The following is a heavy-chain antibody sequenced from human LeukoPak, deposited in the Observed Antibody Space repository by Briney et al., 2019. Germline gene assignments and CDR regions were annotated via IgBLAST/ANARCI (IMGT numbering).Heavy chain of an antibody. CDR2: IYYTGTT. V-gene: IGHV4-59*01. J-gene: IGHJ4*02. Sequence: SETLSLTCTVSGGSFRSYYWSWIRQSPGKVLEWLGYIYYTGTTNYNPSLKSRVTISVDTSKSQFSLKLSSVTAADTAVYYCARGPTKNYFDSWGQGTVVTVSS. CDR3: ARGPTKNYFDS. CDR1: GGSFRSYY.